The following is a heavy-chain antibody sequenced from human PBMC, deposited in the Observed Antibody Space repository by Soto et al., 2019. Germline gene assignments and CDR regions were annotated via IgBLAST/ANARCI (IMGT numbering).Heavy chain of an antibody. CDR2: ISYDGSNK. Sequence: QVQLVESGGGVVQPGRSLRLSCAASGFTFSSYGMHWVRQAPGKGLEWVAVISYDGSNKYYADSVKGRFTISRDNSKNTLYLQMNSLRAEDTAVYYCAKDHGLGRGYLSYSYGMDVWGQGTTVTVSS. V-gene: IGHV3-30*18. J-gene: IGHJ6*02. CDR3: AKDHGLGRGYLSYSYGMDV. CDR1: GFTFSSYG. D-gene: IGHD3-10*01.